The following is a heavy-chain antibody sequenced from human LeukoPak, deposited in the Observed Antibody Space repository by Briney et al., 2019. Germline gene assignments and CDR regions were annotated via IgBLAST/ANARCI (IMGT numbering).Heavy chain of an antibody. Sequence: SETLSLTCGVYGGSFSDNYWSWIRQPPGKGLEWSGEINHSGSTNYNPYLRRRGTISVDTSKNQFSLKLSSVTAADTAVYSCARFEGYGSGSYYTRYWGQGTLVTVSS. V-gene: IGHV4-34*01. CDR2: INHSGST. CDR1: GGSFSDNY. J-gene: IGHJ4*02. D-gene: IGHD3-10*01. CDR3: ARFEGYGSGSYYTRY.